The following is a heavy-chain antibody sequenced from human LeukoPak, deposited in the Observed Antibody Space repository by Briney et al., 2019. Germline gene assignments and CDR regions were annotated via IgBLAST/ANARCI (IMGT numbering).Heavy chain of an antibody. CDR3: AKRADCNGGSCYSGGDYYYGMDV. D-gene: IGHD2-15*01. J-gene: IGHJ6*02. CDR2: ISGSGGST. CDR1: GFTFSSYA. Sequence: GGSLRLSCAASGFTFSSYAMSWVRQAPGKGLEWVSAISGSGGSTYYADSVKGRFTISRDNSKNTLYLQMNSPRAEDTAVYYCAKRADCNGGSCYSGGDYYYGMDVWGQGTTVTVSS. V-gene: IGHV3-23*01.